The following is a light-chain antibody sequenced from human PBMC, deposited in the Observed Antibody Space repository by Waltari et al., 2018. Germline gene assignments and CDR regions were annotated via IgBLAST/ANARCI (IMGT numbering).Light chain of an antibody. CDR1: QSVSSSY. Sequence: EIVLTQSPGTLSLPPGKRATLSCRASQSVSSSYLAWYQQKPGQAPRLLIYATSSRAPGIPDRVSGSGSGTDFTLTISRLEPEDFAVYYCHQYGSSPRITFGGGTKVEIK. V-gene: IGKV3-20*01. CDR3: HQYGSSPRIT. CDR2: ATS. J-gene: IGKJ4*01.